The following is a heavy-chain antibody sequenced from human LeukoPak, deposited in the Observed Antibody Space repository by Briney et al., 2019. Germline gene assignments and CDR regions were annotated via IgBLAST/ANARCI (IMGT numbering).Heavy chain of an antibody. CDR3: AKDRGGSLGAFDS. CDR1: VFTLSVFV. CDR2: LQHCVYNK. V-gene: IGHV3-30*02. D-gene: IGHD1-26*01. Sequence: PGGSLRLSCAASVFTLSVFVMHCGRRAPRKGVGGVTFLQHCVYNKYYADSVKSRFIVTRDNYKNTLYLQMNSLRPEDTAVYYCAKDRGGSLGAFDSWGQGTMVIVSS. J-gene: IGHJ3*02.